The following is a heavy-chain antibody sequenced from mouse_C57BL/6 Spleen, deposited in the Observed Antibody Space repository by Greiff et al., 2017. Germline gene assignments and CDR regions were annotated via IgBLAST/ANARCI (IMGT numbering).Heavy chain of an antibody. D-gene: IGHD1-1*02. CDR1: GFSLTRYG. J-gene: IGHJ2*01. V-gene: IGHV2-3*01. CDR2: IWGDGST. Sequence: VKLVASGRGPVAPSESLSITSPVSGFSLTRYGVSWVRQPPGKGLEWMGVIWGDGSTNYHSALISRLSISKDNSKSQVFLQLNSLQTDGTATYYCAKQGGFYLEYWGQGTTLTVSS. CDR3: AKQGGFYLEY.